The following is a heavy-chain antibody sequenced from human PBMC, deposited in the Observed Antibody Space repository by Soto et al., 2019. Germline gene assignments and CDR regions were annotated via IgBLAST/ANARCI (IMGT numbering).Heavy chain of an antibody. CDR3: ARDNYYDGSGQYPSSAEYFQD. CDR1: GGSISSGGYY. Sequence: QVQLQESGPGLVKPSQTLSLTCTVSGGSISSGGYYWSWIRQRPGKGLERIGYIDYSGSTYYNPSLKSRITISVDTSKNQFSLKLRSVTAADTAVYYCARDNYYDGSGQYPSSAEYFQDWGQGTLVTVSS. J-gene: IGHJ1*01. D-gene: IGHD3-22*01. V-gene: IGHV4-31*03. CDR2: IDYSGST.